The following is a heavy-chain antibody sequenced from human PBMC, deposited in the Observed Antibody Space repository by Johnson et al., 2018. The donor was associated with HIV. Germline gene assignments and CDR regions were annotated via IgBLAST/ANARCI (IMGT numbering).Heavy chain of an antibody. V-gene: IGHV3-20*04. CDR3: ASAVARTKGGAFDI. CDR1: GFTIDDYA. D-gene: IGHD6-19*01. J-gene: IGHJ3*02. Sequence: EVQLVASGGGVVRPGGSLRLSCAASGFTIDDYAMSWVRQAPGKGLEWVSGINWNGGSTGYADSVKGRFTISRDNAKNSLYLQMNSLRAEDTAVYYCASAVARTKGGAFDIWGQGTMVTVSS. CDR2: INWNGGST.